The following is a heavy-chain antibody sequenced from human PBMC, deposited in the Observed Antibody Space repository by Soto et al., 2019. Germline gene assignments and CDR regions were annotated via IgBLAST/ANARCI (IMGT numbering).Heavy chain of an antibody. V-gene: IGHV4-34*01. J-gene: IGHJ6*02. D-gene: IGHD3-16*02. CDR2: INHSGST. CDR3: ARGDYVWGSYRPSYYYYGMDV. CDR1: GGSFSGYY. Sequence: QVQLQQWGAGLLKPSETLSLTCAVYGGSFSGYYWSWIRQPPGKGLEWIGEINHSGSTNYNPSLKSRVTISVDTPKNQFSLKLSSVTAADTAVYYCARGDYVWGSYRPSYYYYGMDVWGQGTTVTVSS.